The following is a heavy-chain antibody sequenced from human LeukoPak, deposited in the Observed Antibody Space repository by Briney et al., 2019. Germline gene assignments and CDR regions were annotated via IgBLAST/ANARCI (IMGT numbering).Heavy chain of an antibody. Sequence: GGSLRLSCAASGFTFSSYSMNWVRQAPGKGLEWVSSISSSSYIYYADSVKGRFTISRDNAKNSLYLQMNSLRAEDTAVYYCARRGYSYGFWGYYFDYWGQGTLVTVSS. CDR2: ISSSSYI. CDR3: ARRGYSYGFWGYYFDY. J-gene: IGHJ4*02. V-gene: IGHV3-21*01. D-gene: IGHD5-18*01. CDR1: GFTFSSYS.